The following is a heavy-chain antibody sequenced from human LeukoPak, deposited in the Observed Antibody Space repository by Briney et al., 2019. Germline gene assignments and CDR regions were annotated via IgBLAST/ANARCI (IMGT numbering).Heavy chain of an antibody. CDR2: INHSGST. D-gene: IGHD3-9*01. Sequence: SETLSLTCAVYGGSFSGYYWSWIRQPPGKGLEWIGEINHSGSTNYNPSLKSRVTISVDTSKNQFSLKLSSVTAADTAVYYCARELRYFDWLLWKPDYFDYWGQGTLATVSS. CDR1: GGSFSGYY. CDR3: ARELRYFDWLLWKPDYFDY. J-gene: IGHJ4*02. V-gene: IGHV4-34*01.